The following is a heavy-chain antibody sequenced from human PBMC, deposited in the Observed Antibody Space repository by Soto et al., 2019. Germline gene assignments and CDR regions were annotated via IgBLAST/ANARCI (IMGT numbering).Heavy chain of an antibody. Sequence: EVQLVESGGGLVKPGGSLRLSCAASGFTFSNTWMSWVRQAPGKGLEWVGRIKSKTDGGTTDYAAPVKGRFTISRDDSKNTLYLQMNSLKTEDTAVYYCTTEYGDYDEAGYYFDYWGQGTLVTVSS. CDR3: TTEYGDYDEAGYYFDY. CDR2: IKSKTDGGTT. V-gene: IGHV3-15*01. J-gene: IGHJ4*02. D-gene: IGHD4-17*01. CDR1: GFTFSNTW.